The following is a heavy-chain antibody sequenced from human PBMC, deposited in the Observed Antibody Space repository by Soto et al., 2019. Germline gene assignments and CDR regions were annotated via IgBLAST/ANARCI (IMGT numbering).Heavy chain of an antibody. V-gene: IGHV4-39*07. D-gene: IGHD5-12*01. CDR1: GGSISSSSYY. CDR3: ARDLRDSGYDAFDY. J-gene: IGHJ4*02. Sequence: PSETLSLTCTVSGGSISSSSYYWGWIRQPPGQGLEWLGSIYSLGNTYYNPSLKSRVTISVDTSKNQFSLKLSSVTAADTAVYYCARDLRDSGYDAFDYWGQGTLVTVSS. CDR2: IYSLGNT.